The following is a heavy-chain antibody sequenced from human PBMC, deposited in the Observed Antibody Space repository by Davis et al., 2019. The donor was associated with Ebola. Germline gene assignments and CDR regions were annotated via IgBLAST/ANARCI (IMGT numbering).Heavy chain of an antibody. CDR1: GASISTYY. D-gene: IGHD3-3*01. V-gene: IGHV4-59*12. CDR2: GSHTGST. J-gene: IGHJ6*03. Sequence: PSETLSLTCTVSGASISTYYWSWIRQPPGKGLEWIGYGSHTGSTSYSPSLKSRVTISLDTSKNQFSLRLYSVTAADTAVYYCASFRGIFGMLIMGNNYYMDVWGKGTTVTVAS. CDR3: ASFRGIFGMLIMGNNYYMDV.